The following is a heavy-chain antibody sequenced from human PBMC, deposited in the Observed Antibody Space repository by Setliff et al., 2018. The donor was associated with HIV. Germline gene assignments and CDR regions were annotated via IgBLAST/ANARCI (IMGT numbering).Heavy chain of an antibody. CDR1: GGTFSSFA. D-gene: IGHD4-4*01. CDR3: ARAPYSSVMHYFDY. CDR2: IIPIFGTG. V-gene: IGHV1-69*05. Sequence: GASVKVSCKASGGTFSSFAISWVRQAPGQGLEWMGGIIPIFGTGNYAQKFQGRLTMTTDTSLTTAYMELSRLRSDDTAVYYCARAPYSSVMHYFDYWGQGTLVTVSS. J-gene: IGHJ4*02.